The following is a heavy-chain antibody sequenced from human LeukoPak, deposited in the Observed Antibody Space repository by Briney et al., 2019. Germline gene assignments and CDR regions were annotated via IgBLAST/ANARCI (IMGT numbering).Heavy chain of an antibody. D-gene: IGHD6-19*01. Sequence: ASVKVSCKASGYTFTGYYIHWVRQAPGQGLEWMGWINPNSGGTNNAQKFQGRVTMTTDTSTSTAYMELRSLRSDDTAVYYCARDLKRGYSSGRYSWGTGSSNDYWGQGTLVTVSS. CDR1: GYTFTGYY. J-gene: IGHJ4*02. CDR3: ARDLKRGYSSGRYSWGTGSSNDY. CDR2: INPNSGGT. V-gene: IGHV1-2*02.